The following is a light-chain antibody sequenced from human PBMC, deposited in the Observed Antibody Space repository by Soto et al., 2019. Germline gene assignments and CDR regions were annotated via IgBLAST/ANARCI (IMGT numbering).Light chain of an antibody. J-gene: IGLJ1*01. CDR3: SSYTSGSTPEV. V-gene: IGLV2-14*01. CDR1: SSDVGGYNY. CDR2: DVT. Sequence: QSALTQPASVSGSLGQSITISCTGTSSDVGGYNYVSWYQQHPGKAPKLMIYDVTNRPSGVSKRFSGSKSGNTASLTISGLQAEDEADYYCSSYTSGSTPEVFGTGTKLTVL.